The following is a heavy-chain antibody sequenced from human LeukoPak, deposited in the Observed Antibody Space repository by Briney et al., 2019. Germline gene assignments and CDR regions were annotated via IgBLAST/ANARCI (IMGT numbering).Heavy chain of an antibody. J-gene: IGHJ4*02. D-gene: IGHD2-15*01. CDR2: ISSGSSTI. V-gene: IGHV3-48*01. CDR3: AREIRSGY. Sequence: PGGSLRLSCAASGFTFSSYSMNWVRQAPGKGLEWVSYISSGSSTIYYADSVKGRFTISRDNAKNSLYLQMTSLRAEDTAVYYCAREIRSGYWGQGTLVTVSS. CDR1: GFTFSSYS.